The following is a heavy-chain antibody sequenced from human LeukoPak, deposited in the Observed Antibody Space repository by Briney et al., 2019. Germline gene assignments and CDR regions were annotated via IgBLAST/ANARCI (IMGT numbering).Heavy chain of an antibody. V-gene: IGHV4-61*02. J-gene: IGHJ4*02. CDR3: ARGGGATRIDY. Sequence: SQTLSLTCSVSGHSIRSGTYYWSWIRQPAGKGLEWIGRIYTSGSTSYDPSLKSRVTISVDKSKNQFSLKLTSVTAADTAVYYCARGGGATRIDYWGQGTLVTVSS. CDR1: GHSIRSGTYY. D-gene: IGHD5-12*01. CDR2: IYTSGST.